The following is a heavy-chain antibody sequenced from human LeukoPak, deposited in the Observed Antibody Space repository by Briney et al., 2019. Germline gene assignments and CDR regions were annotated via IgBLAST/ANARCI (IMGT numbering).Heavy chain of an antibody. CDR2: VYNSGTT. CDR3: ARDAY. Sequence: SETLSLTCTVSGVSIGSHYWSWIRQSPGKGLEWTGCVYNSGTTVYNPSLTGRVTISVDTSKNQYSLNLRSVTAADAAVYYCARDAYWGQGILVTVSS. J-gene: IGHJ4*02. CDR1: GVSIGSHY. V-gene: IGHV4-59*11.